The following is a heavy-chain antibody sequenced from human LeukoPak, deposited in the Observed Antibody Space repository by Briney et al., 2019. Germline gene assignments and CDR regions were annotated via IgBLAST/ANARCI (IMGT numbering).Heavy chain of an antibody. CDR1: GFTFSSYA. V-gene: IGHV3-23*01. CDR2: ISGSGGST. CDR3: AKEPVTYYDFWSGYHDLDY. J-gene: IGHJ4*02. D-gene: IGHD3-3*01. Sequence: PGGSLRLSCAASGFTFSSYAMSWVRQAPGKGLEWVSAISGSGGSTYYADSVKGRFTISRDNSKNTPYLQMNSLRAEDTAVYYCAKEPVTYYDFWSGYHDLDYWGQGTLVTVSS.